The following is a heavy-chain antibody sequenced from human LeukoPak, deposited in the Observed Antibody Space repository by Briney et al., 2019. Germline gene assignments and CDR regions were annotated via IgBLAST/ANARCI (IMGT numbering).Heavy chain of an antibody. V-gene: IGHV3-23*01. Sequence: PGGSLRLSCAASGFTFNTYAMNWVRQAPGKGLEWVSAISDSGGSTHYADSVKGRFTISRDNSKNTVYLQIHRLRAEDTAVYYCAKGKGSSSSSIDWWGQGTLVTVSS. CDR1: GFTFNTYA. J-gene: IGHJ4*02. CDR3: AKGKGSSSSSIDW. D-gene: IGHD2-15*01. CDR2: ISDSGGST.